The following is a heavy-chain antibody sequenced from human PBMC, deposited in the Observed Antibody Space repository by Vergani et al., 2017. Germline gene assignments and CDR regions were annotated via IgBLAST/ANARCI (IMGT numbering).Heavy chain of an antibody. Sequence: EKQLVQSGSETKKPGESLKISCQAFRYIFSNFWIGWVRQRPGRGLEWMGIIYPGDSEVKSNPTFRGQVIFSVDTSVNTAYLQWRSLQASDTATYFCASGGHGSENGEALQLWGQGTNITVSS. CDR2: IYPGDSEV. D-gene: IGHD3-10*01. CDR3: ASGGHGSENGEALQL. V-gene: IGHV5-51*01. J-gene: IGHJ3*01. CDR1: RYIFSNFW.